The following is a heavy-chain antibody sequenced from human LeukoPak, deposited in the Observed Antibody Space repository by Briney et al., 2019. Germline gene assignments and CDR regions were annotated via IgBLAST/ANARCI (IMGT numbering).Heavy chain of an antibody. J-gene: IGHJ4*02. CDR3: ARDHMLRSYYFDY. Sequence: GGSLRVSCAASGFTFSSYEMSWVRQAPGKGLEWVSYISNSGSTIYYADSVKGRFTISRDNAKNSLYLQMNSLRAEDTAVYYCARDHMLRSYYFDYWGQGTLVTVSS. V-gene: IGHV3-48*03. D-gene: IGHD2-8*01. CDR2: ISNSGSTI. CDR1: GFTFSSYE.